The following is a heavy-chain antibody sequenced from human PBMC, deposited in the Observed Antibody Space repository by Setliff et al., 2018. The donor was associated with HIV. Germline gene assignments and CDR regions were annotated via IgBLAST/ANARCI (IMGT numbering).Heavy chain of an antibody. CDR3: ASSYSGYDWEIDY. D-gene: IGHD5-12*01. Sequence: GSLRLSCAASGFTFSSYGMHWVRQAPGKGLEWVAVIWYDGSNKYYADSVKGRFTISRDNSKNTLYLQMNSLRAEDTAVYYCASSYSGYDWEIDYWGQGTLVTVSS. CDR2: IWYDGSNK. V-gene: IGHV3-33*08. CDR1: GFTFSSYG. J-gene: IGHJ4*02.